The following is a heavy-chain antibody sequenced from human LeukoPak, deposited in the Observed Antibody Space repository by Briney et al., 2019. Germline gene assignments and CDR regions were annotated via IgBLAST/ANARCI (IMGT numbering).Heavy chain of an antibody. CDR1: GFTFSGYS. V-gene: IGHV3-74*01. Sequence: GGSLRLSCAASGFTFSGYSMHWVRQAPGKGLVWVSRINTDGSTTTYADSVKGRFTISRDNAKNTLYLQVSSLRAEDTAVYFCARNFYYGHDYWGQGTLVTVSS. CDR2: INTDGSTT. CDR3: ARNFYYGHDY. D-gene: IGHD3-10*01. J-gene: IGHJ4*02.